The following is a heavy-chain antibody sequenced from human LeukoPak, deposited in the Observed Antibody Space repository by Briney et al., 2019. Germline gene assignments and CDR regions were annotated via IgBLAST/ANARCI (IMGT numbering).Heavy chain of an antibody. CDR1: GFTFSSYG. CDR2: ISYDGSNK. D-gene: IGHD2-15*01. V-gene: IGHV3-30*18. J-gene: IGHJ4*02. CDR3: AKDQGYCSGGSCYLFDY. Sequence: GGSLRLSCAASGFTFSSYGMHWVRQAPGKELEWVAVISYDGSNKYYADSVKGRFTISRDNSKNTLYLQMNSLRAEDTAVYYCAKDQGYCSGGSCYLFDYWGQGTLVTVSS.